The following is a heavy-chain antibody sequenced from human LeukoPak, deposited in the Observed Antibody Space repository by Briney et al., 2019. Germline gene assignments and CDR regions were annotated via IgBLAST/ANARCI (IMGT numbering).Heavy chain of an antibody. J-gene: IGHJ3*02. CDR1: GFTFSSYA. Sequence: PGRPLRLSCAASGFTFSSYAMQWVRQAPGKGLEWVAVISYDGNNKYYADSVKGRFTISRDNSKNTLYLQVSSLRTDDTAMYYCARDRTTSGDAAFDIWGQGTMVTVSS. CDR3: ARDRTTSGDAAFDI. D-gene: IGHD7-27*01. V-gene: IGHV3-30*04. CDR2: ISYDGNNK.